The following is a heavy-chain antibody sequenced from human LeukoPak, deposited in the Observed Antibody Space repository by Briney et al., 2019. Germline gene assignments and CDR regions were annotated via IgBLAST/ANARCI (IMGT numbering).Heavy chain of an antibody. D-gene: IGHD6-13*01. CDR2: ISGSGGST. V-gene: IGHV3-23*01. CDR3: AKASSSSYYYGMDV. Sequence: PGGFLRLSCAASGFTFSSYAMSWVRQAPGKGLEWVSAISGSGGSTYYADSVKGRFTISRDNSKNTLYLQMNSLRAEDTAVYYCAKASSSSYYYGMDVWGQGTTVTVSS. J-gene: IGHJ6*02. CDR1: GFTFSSYA.